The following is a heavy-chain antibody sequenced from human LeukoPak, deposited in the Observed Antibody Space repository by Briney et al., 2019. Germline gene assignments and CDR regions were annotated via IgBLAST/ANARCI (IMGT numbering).Heavy chain of an antibody. D-gene: IGHD3-22*01. CDR2: ISGSGGST. J-gene: IGHJ3*02. CDR3: AKGLAVKYYYDSSGPDDAFDI. CDR1: GFTFSSYA. Sequence: PGGSLRVSCAASGFTFSSYAMSWVRQARGKGLEWVSAISGSGGSTYYADSVKGRFTISRDNSKNTLYLQMNSLRAEDTAVYYCAKGLAVKYYYDSSGPDDAFDIWGQGTMVTVSS. V-gene: IGHV3-23*01.